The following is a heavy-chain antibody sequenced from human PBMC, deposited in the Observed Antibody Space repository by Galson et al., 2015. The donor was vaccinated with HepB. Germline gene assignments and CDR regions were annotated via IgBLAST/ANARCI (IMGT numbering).Heavy chain of an antibody. CDR2: VDPEDGET. CDR3: ATDISYGGNSHGLY. J-gene: IGHJ4*02. Sequence: VKVSCKVSGYTFTDYHMHWVEQAPGKGLEWMGLVDPEDGETIYAEKFQGRVTITAETSTDTAYMELSSLRAEDTAVYYCATDISYGGNSHGLYWGQGTLVTVSS. V-gene: IGHV1-69-2*01. D-gene: IGHD4-23*01. CDR1: GYTFTDYH.